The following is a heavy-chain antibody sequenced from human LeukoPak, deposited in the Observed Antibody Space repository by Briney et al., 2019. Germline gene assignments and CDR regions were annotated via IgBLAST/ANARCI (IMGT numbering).Heavy chain of an antibody. J-gene: IGHJ3*02. CDR3: AIGIVGVYDAFDI. D-gene: IGHD1-26*01. CDR2: MNPNSGNT. V-gene: IGHV1-8*03. Sequence: ASVKVSCKASGYTFTSYDINWVRQATGQGLEWMGWMNPNSGNTGYAQKFQGRVTITRNTSISTAYMELSSLRSEDTAVYYCAIGIVGVYDAFDIWGQGTMVTVSS. CDR1: GYTFTSYD.